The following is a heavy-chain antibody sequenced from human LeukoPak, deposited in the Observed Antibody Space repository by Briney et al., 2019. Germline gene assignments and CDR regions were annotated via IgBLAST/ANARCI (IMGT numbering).Heavy chain of an antibody. CDR2: IYYNGRA. D-gene: IGHD3-10*01. Sequence: SEILSLTCNVSGGSMSGYYCSWLRQPPGEGLEWIGYIYYNGRANYNPSLKSRVTISEDTSRNQFSLKLTSVTAADTAVYYCARVDYYGSGGIFDPWGQGILVTVSS. J-gene: IGHJ5*02. V-gene: IGHV4-59*01. CDR1: GGSMSGYY. CDR3: ARVDYYGSGGIFDP.